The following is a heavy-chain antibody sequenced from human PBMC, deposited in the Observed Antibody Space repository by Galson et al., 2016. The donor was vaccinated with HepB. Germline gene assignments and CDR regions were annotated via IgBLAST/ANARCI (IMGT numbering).Heavy chain of an antibody. Sequence: SETLSLTCAVSGGSISSSNWWSWVRQPPGKGLEWIGEIYHSGSTSYNPSLKSRVTISVDKSKSQFSLRLSSVTAADTAVYYCVSFDRGDADYIYTDYFYFDYWGQGALVTVSS. CDR3: VSFDRGDADYIYTDYFYFDY. CDR2: IYHSGST. D-gene: IGHD4-17*01. V-gene: IGHV4-4*02. CDR1: GGSISSSNW. J-gene: IGHJ4*02.